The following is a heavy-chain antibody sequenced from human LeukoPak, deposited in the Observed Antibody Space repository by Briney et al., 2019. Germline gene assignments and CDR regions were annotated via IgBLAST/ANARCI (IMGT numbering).Heavy chain of an antibody. V-gene: IGHV3-30*04. J-gene: IGHJ6*02. Sequence: GRSLRLSCAASGFTFSSYAMHWVRQAPGKGLEWVAVVSFAGSNKYYADSVKGRFTISRDNSKNTLYLRMNNLRAEDTTVYYCARDLEVDCSSTSCYDYYFYYGMDVWGQGTTVTVSS. D-gene: IGHD2-2*01. CDR1: GFTFSSYA. CDR2: VSFAGSNK. CDR3: ARDLEVDCSSTSCYDYYFYYGMDV.